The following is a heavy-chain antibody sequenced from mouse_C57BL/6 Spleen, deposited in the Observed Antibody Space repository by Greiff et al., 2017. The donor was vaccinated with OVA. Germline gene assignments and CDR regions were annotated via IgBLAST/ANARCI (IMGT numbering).Heavy chain of an antibody. Sequence: EVKVEESGGGLVQPGGSMKLSCVASGFTFSNYWMNWVRQSPEKGLEWVAQIRLKSDNYATHYAESVKGRFTISRDDSKSSVYLQMNTLRAEDTGIYYCTVYGYDGYWGQGTTLTVSS. CDR1: GFTFSNYW. D-gene: IGHD2-2*01. J-gene: IGHJ2*01. CDR2: IRLKSDNYAT. V-gene: IGHV6-3*01. CDR3: TVYGYDGY.